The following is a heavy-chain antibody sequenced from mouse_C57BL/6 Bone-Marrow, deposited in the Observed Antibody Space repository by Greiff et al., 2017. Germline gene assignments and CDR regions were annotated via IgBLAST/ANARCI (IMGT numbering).Heavy chain of an antibody. CDR2: ISTGGSYT. CDR3: ARHDPGTTGDY. CDR1: GFTFSSYG. V-gene: IGHV5-6*01. Sequence: EVKLLQSGGDLVKPGGSLKLSCAASGFTFSSYGMSWVRQTPDQRLEWVATISTGGSYTYYPDSVKGRFTISGDNAKNTLYRQRSSLKAEDAAMYYCARHDPGTTGDYWGQGTTLTVSS. J-gene: IGHJ2*01. D-gene: IGHD4-1*01.